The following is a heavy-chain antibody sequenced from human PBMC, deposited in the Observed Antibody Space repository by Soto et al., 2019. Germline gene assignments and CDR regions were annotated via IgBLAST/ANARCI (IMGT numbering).Heavy chain of an antibody. CDR1: GGSISGYY. CDR3: ARRYGGNFDY. V-gene: IGHV4-59*01. Sequence: SETLSLTCTVSGGSISGYYWSWIRQSPEKGLEYIGYISYSRSTNYNPSLKSRVTISVDTSKNQFSLKLSSVTAADTAVYYCARRYGGNFDYWGQGTLVTVPS. CDR2: ISYSRST. J-gene: IGHJ4*02. D-gene: IGHD1-26*01.